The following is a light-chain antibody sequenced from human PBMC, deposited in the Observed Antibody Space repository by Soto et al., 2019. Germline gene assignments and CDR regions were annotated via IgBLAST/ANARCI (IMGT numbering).Light chain of an antibody. CDR2: SAS. V-gene: IGKV1-12*01. Sequence: DIQMTQLPSSMSASVGDRVTITSRASQGISRWLAWYHQKPGKAPNLLIYSASTLHSGVPSRFSGSGSGTDFTLTISSLQPEDFGTYYCQQANSFPLTFGPGTKVDMK. CDR1: QGISRW. CDR3: QQANSFPLT. J-gene: IGKJ3*01.